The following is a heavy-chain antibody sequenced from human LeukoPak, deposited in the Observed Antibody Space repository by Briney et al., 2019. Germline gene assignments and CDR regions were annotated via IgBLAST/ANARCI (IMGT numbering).Heavy chain of an antibody. Sequence: SETLSLTCAVYGGSFSGYYWSWIRQPPGKGLEWIGEINHSGSTNFNPSLKSRVTISVDTSKNQFSLKLSSVTAADTAVYYCARGRGSSSDYWGQGTLVTVSS. J-gene: IGHJ4*02. V-gene: IGHV4-34*01. CDR2: INHSGST. D-gene: IGHD6-6*01. CDR1: GGSFSGYY. CDR3: ARGRGSSSDY.